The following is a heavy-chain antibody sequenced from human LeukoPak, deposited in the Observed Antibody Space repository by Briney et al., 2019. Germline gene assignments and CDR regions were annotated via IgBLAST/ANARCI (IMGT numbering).Heavy chain of an antibody. D-gene: IGHD1-14*01. CDR2: ISTSSSYI. Sequence: PGGSLRLSCAASGFTFSSYTMNWVRQAPGKGLERVSFISTSSSYIYYADSVKGRFTISRDNAQNSLYLQMNSLRAEDTAVYYCARDHISATETGGYYYYMDVWGKGTTVTVSS. CDR3: ARDHISATETGGYYYYMDV. J-gene: IGHJ6*03. CDR1: GFTFSSYT. V-gene: IGHV3-21*01.